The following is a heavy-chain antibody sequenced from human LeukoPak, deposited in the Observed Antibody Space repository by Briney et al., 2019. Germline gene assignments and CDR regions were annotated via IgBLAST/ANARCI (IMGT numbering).Heavy chain of an antibody. CDR1: GVSISSTHYY. J-gene: IGHJ3*01. V-gene: IGHV4-39*07. Sequence: PSETLSLTCTVSGVSISSTHYYWAWIRQPPGKGLEWIANIYTSGSIRYKPSLMSRVTISLDTSNNQFSLQLSSVTAADTAVYYCATEDHCSGRACNPVWGQGTLVTVSS. CDR3: ATEDHCSGRACNPV. CDR2: IYTSGSI. D-gene: IGHD2-15*01.